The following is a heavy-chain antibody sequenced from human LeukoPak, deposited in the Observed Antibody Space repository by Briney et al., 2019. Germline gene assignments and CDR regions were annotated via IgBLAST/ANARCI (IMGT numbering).Heavy chain of an antibody. V-gene: IGHV3-23*01. CDR1: GVTLSNYA. Sequence: GGSLRLSCVASGVTLSNYAMSWARQAPGKGLEWVSGISSSGSGGNTYYADSVKGRFTISRDSSRNTLFLHMNTLRAEDTAIYYCAKDRTVGVSYWYFDLWGRGTLVTVSS. CDR3: AKDRTVGVSYWYFDL. CDR2: ISSSGSGGNT. D-gene: IGHD4-23*01. J-gene: IGHJ2*01.